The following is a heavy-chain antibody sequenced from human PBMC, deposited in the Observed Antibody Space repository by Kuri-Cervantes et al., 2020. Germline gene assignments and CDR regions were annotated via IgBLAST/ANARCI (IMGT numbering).Heavy chain of an antibody. V-gene: IGHV4-61*01. CDR2: IYYSGST. CDR1: GGSISSSSYY. J-gene: IGHJ6*02. CDR3: ARDYWGAYWGGYYSAYYYYGMDV. D-gene: IGHD1-26*01. Sequence: GSLRLSCTVSGGSISSSSYYWGWVRQPPGKGLEWIGYIYYSGSTNYNPSLKSRVTISVDTSKNQFSLKLSSVTAADTAVYYCARDYWGAYWGGYYSAYYYYGMDVWGQGTTVTVSS.